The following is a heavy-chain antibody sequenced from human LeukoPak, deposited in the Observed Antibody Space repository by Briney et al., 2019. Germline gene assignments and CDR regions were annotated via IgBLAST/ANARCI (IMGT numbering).Heavy chain of an antibody. V-gene: IGHV1-8*01. Sequence: ASVKVSCKASGYTFTSYDINWVRQATGHGLEWMGWMNPNSGNTGYAQKFQGRVTMTRNTSISTAYMELSSLRSEDTAVYYCARGLDFQGEANFDYWGQGTLVTVSS. J-gene: IGHJ4*02. CDR2: MNPNSGNT. CDR3: ARGLDFQGEANFDY. D-gene: IGHD3-16*01. CDR1: GYTFTSYD.